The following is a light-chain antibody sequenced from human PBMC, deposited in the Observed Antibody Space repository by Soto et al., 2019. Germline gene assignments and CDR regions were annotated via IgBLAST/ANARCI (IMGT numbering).Light chain of an antibody. CDR3: ATWDSSLSGYV. CDR1: TSNIGNNY. J-gene: IGLJ1*01. CDR2: END. Sequence: QSALTQPPSVSAAPGQKVTISCSGSTSNIGNNYVSWLQQLPGTAPKLLIYENDKRPSGIPDRFSGSTSGTSATLGITGLQTGDEADYYCATWDSSLSGYVFATGTKVTVL. V-gene: IGLV1-51*02.